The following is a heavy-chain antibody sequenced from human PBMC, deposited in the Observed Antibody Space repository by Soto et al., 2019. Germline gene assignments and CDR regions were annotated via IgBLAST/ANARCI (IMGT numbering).Heavy chain of an antibody. CDR2: ISAYNGNT. D-gene: IGHD2-2*01. J-gene: IGHJ3*02. V-gene: IGHV1-18*01. Sequence: ASVKVSCKASGYTFTSYGISWVRQAPGQGLEWMGWISAYNGNTNYVQKLQGRVTMTTDTSTSTAYMELRSLRSDDTAVYYCARDQVADIVVVPAAKLDAFDIWGQGTMVTASS. CDR3: ARDQVADIVVVPAAKLDAFDI. CDR1: GYTFTSYG.